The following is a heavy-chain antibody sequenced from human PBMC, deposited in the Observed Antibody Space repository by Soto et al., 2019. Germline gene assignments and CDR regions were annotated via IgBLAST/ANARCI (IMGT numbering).Heavy chain of an antibody. CDR2: TYYRSKWYN. J-gene: IGHJ6*02. D-gene: IGHD3-3*01. CDR3: ARATIFGVVIIGYYYGMDV. Sequence: SQTLSLTCAISGDSVSSNSAAWNWIRQSPSRGLEWLGRTYYRSKWYNDYAVSVKSRITINPDTSKNQFSLQLNSVTPEDTAVYYCARATIFGVVIIGYYYGMDVWRQGTTVT. V-gene: IGHV6-1*01. CDR1: GDSVSSNSAA.